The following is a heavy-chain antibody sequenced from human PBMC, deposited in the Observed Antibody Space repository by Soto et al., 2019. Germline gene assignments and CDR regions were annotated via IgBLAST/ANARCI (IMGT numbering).Heavy chain of an antibody. D-gene: IGHD6-19*01. CDR2: ISYDGSNK. CDR1: GFTFSSYG. V-gene: IGHV3-30*18. Sequence: QVQLVESGGGVVQPGRSLRLSCAGSGFTFSSYGMHWVRQAPGKGLEWVAVISYDGSNKYYADSVKGRFTISRDNSKNTLYLQMNSLRAEDTAVYYCAKAAVAGDYWGQGTLVTVSS. CDR3: AKAAVAGDY. J-gene: IGHJ4*02.